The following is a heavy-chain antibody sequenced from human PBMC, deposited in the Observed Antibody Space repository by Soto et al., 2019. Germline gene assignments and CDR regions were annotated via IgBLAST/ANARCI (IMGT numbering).Heavy chain of an antibody. CDR3: AKDQVGGSGSFYYYYYGMDV. Sequence: GGSLRLSCAASGFTFSSYAMSWVRQAPGKGLEWVSAISGSGGSTYYADSVKGRFTISRDNSKNTLYLQMNSLRAEDTAIYYCAKDQVGGSGSFYYYYYGMDVWGQGTTVTVSS. CDR2: ISGSGGST. J-gene: IGHJ6*02. V-gene: IGHV3-23*01. D-gene: IGHD3-10*01. CDR1: GFTFSSYA.